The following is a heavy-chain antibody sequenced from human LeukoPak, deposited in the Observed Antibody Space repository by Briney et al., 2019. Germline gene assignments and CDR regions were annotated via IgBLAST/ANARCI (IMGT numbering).Heavy chain of an antibody. CDR3: AREGFSSGSYRFDY. V-gene: IGHV4-39*07. CDR2: MHHSGST. J-gene: IGHJ4*02. Sequence: SETLSLTCTVSGGSISSSSYYWGWIRQPPGKGLEWIGSMHHSGSTDYNPSLKSRVTISIDTSKNQFSLKLNSVTAADTAVYYCAREGFSSGSYRFDYWGQGTLVTVSS. CDR1: GGSISSSSYY. D-gene: IGHD3-10*01.